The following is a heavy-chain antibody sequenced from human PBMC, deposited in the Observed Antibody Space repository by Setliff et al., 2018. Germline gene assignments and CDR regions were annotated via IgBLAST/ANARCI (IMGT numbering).Heavy chain of an antibody. Sequence: GGSLRLSCAASGFTFSSYGMHWVRQAPGKGLEWVAVIWYDGSNKFYGDSVKGRFTISRDNSKNTLYLQMDSLRAEDTAVYYCARNWVTAQHYYYGMDVWGQGTTVTVSS. CDR1: GFTFSSYG. V-gene: IGHV3-33*01. D-gene: IGHD2-21*02. CDR2: IWYDGSNK. CDR3: ARNWVTAQHYYYGMDV. J-gene: IGHJ6*02.